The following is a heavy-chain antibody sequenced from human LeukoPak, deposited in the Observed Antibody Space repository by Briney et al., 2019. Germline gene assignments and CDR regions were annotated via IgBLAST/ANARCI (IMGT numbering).Heavy chain of an antibody. CDR2: IDWDDDK. D-gene: IGHD5-24*01. J-gene: IGHJ3*02. CDR1: GFSLRTSGMC. Sequence: SGPTLVNPTQTLTLTCTFSGFSLRTSGMCVSWIRQPPGKALEWLSRIDWDDDKYYSTSLKTRLIISKDTSKNQVVLTMTNMDPVDTATYYCARIRVGMATIRDAFDIWGQGTMVTVSS. V-gene: IGHV2-70*11. CDR3: ARIRVGMATIRDAFDI.